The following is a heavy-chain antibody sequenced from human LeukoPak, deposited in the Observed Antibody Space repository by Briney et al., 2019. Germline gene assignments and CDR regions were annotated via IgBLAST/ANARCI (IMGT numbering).Heavy chain of an antibody. J-gene: IGHJ3*02. CDR3: AREPAPKYSSPVLAFDI. D-gene: IGHD6-6*01. V-gene: IGHV1-46*01. CDR1: GYTFISYY. CDR2: INPSGGST. Sequence: ASVKVSCKASGYTFISYYMHWVRQAPGQGLEWMGIINPSGGSTSYAQKFQGRVTMTRDTSTSTVYMELSSLRSEDTAVYYCAREPAPKYSSPVLAFDIWGQGTMVTVSS.